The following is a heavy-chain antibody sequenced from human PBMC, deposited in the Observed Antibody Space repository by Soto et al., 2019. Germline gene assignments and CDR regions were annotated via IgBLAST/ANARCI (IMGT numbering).Heavy chain of an antibody. J-gene: IGHJ4*02. CDR2: INTGNGNT. CDR1: GYTFTRYA. V-gene: IGHV1-3*04. Sequence: GASVKVSCKASGYTFTRYAMHWVRQAPGQRLEWMGYINTGNGNTKYSQKFQGRVTITRDTSASTAYMELSSLRSEDTAVYYCARDRYYGSGSYNYFDYWGQGTLVTVSS. CDR3: ARDRYYGSGSYNYFDY. D-gene: IGHD3-10*01.